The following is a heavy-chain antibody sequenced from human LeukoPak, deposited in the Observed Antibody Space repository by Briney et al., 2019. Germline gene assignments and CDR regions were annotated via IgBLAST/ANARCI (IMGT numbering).Heavy chain of an antibody. CDR2: INPNSGGT. V-gene: IGHV1-2*02. D-gene: IGHD6-19*01. CDR3: ARPSLPSIAVATYYYYYGMDV. Sequence: ASVKVSFKASGYTFTGYYMHWVRQAPGQGLEWMGWINPNSGGTNYAQKFQGRVTMTRDTSISTAYMELSRLRSDDTAVYYCARPSLPSIAVATYYYYYGMDVWGQGTTVTVSS. J-gene: IGHJ6*02. CDR1: GYTFTGYY.